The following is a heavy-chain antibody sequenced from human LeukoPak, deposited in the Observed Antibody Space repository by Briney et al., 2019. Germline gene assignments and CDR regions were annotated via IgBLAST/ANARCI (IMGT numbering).Heavy chain of an antibody. J-gene: IGHJ5*02. V-gene: IGHV3-11*01. CDR1: GFMFSDYY. CDR2: ISTSGSII. Sequence: TGGSLRLSCAASGFMFSDYYMSWIRQAPGKGLEWVSYISTSGSIIYYADSVKGRFTISRDNAKKSLYLQMNSLRAEDTALYYCAKGQQWLVLGWFDPWGQGTLVTVSS. D-gene: IGHD6-19*01. CDR3: AKGQQWLVLGWFDP.